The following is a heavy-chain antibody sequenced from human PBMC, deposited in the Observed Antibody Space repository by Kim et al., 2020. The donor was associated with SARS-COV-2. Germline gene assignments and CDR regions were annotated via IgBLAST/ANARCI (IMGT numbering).Heavy chain of an antibody. Sequence: SVKVSCKASGGTFSSYAISWVRQAPGQGLEWMGGIIPIFGTANYAQKFQGRVTITADESTSTAYMELSSLRSEDTAVYYCASTVPYCSGGSCYTNYDYWGQGTLVTVSS. CDR2: IIPIFGTA. CDR3: ASTVPYCSGGSCYTNYDY. CDR1: GGTFSSYA. V-gene: IGHV1-69*13. D-gene: IGHD2-15*01. J-gene: IGHJ4*02.